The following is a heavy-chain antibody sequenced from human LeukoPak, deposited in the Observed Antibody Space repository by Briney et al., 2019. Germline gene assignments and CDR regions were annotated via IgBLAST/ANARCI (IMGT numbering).Heavy chain of an antibody. CDR3: ARAGGYCSSTSCYTGYYYYYYMDV. CDR1: GFTFSSYA. D-gene: IGHD2-2*02. Sequence: GGSLRLSCVASGFTFSSYAMSWVRQAPGKGLEWVSEISGSGGSTYYADSVKGRFTISRDNSKNTLYLQMNSLRAEDTAVYYCARAGGYCSSTSCYTGYYYYYYMDVWGKGTTVTVSS. V-gene: IGHV3-23*01. J-gene: IGHJ6*03. CDR2: ISGSGGST.